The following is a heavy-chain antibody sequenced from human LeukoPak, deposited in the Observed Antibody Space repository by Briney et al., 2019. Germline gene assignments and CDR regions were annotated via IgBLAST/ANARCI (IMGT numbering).Heavy chain of an antibody. V-gene: IGHV3-21*01. CDR3: ARDGVYSGYEQDHSFDI. CDR2: ISSSSSYI. D-gene: IGHD5-12*01. Sequence: GGSLRLSCAASGFTFSSYSMNWVRQAPGKGVEWVSSISSSSSYIYYADSVKGRLTISRDNANNSMYLQMNSLRAEDTAVYYCARDGVYSGYEQDHSFDIWGQGTMVTVSS. J-gene: IGHJ3*02. CDR1: GFTFSSYS.